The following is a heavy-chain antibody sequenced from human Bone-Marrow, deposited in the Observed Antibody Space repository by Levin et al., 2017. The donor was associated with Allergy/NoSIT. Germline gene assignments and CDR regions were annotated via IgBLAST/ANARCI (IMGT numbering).Heavy chain of an antibody. CDR3: RLADEFDS. J-gene: IGHJ4*02. CDR1: GITFSRFA. V-gene: IGHV3-30*04. Sequence: RAGGSLRLSCSASGITFSRFAVHWVRQPPGRGLEWLASVSYDGTNDYYVDSVKGRFTISRDNSRNTLYLQMNSLRDEDTAVYYCRLADEFDSWGQGTLVTVSS. D-gene: IGHD6-19*01. CDR2: VSYDGTND.